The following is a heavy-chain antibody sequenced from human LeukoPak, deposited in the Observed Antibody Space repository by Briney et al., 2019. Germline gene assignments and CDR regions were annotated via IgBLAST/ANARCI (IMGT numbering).Heavy chain of an antibody. V-gene: IGHV3-20*04. Sequence: GGSLRLSCAASGFTFDDYGMSWVRQAPGKGLEWVSGINWKGGSTGYADSVKGRFTISRDNAKNSLYLQMNSLRAEDTALYYCARGQDYGDYDPFDYWGQGTLVTVSS. CDR1: GFTFDDYG. J-gene: IGHJ4*02. D-gene: IGHD4-17*01. CDR3: ARGQDYGDYDPFDY. CDR2: INWKGGST.